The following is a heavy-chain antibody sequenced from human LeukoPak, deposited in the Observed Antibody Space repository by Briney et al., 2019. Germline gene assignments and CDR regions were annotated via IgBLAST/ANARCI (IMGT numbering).Heavy chain of an antibody. CDR3: ARVLGAHRYGSIDH. V-gene: IGHV1-46*01. CDR2: INPSSGST. J-gene: IGHJ4*02. D-gene: IGHD5-18*01. CDR1: GYTFTTYY. Sequence: ASVKVSCTASGYTFTTYYMHWVRQPPGQGLEWMGIINPSSGSTRYAQKFQGRVTMTRDTSTSTVYMEMSSLRSEDTAIYYCARVLGAHRYGSIDHWGQGTLVTVSS.